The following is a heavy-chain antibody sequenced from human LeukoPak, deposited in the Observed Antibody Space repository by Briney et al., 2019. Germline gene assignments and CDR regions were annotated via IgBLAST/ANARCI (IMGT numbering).Heavy chain of an antibody. Sequence: VKPSETLSLTCTVSGGSISSYYWSWIRQPPGKGLGWIGYIYYSGSTNYNPSLKSRVTISVDTSKNQFSLKLSSVTAADTAVYYCARGGFGLYYSDYWGQGTLVTVSS. CDR3: ARGGFGLYYSDY. D-gene: IGHD3-16*01. CDR1: GGSISSYY. CDR2: IYYSGST. V-gene: IGHV4-59*01. J-gene: IGHJ4*02.